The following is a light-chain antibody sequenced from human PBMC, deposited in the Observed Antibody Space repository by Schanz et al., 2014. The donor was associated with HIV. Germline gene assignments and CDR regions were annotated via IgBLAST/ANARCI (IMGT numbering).Light chain of an antibody. CDR1: TSDVGNYNL. J-gene: IGLJ3*02. CDR2: EGT. V-gene: IGLV2-23*01. CDR3: WSYAGSSTWV. Sequence: QSALTQPASVSGSVGLSITISCTGTTSDVGNYNLVSWYQQHPGKAPKLIIYEGTTRPSGVSDRFSGSKSGNTASLTISGLQGEDEADYYCWSYAGSSTWVFGGGTKLTVL.